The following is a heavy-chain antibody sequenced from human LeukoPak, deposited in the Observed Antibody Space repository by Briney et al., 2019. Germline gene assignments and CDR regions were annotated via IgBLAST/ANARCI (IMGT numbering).Heavy chain of an antibody. Sequence: PGGSLRLSCAASGFTVITNDMTWVRHAPGKGLDWVSVLYRDGNTKYADSVQGRFTISRDNSKNTLYLEMNSLRPDDTAVYYCARGVEPLAANTLAYWGQGTLVTVSS. CDR3: ARGVEPLAANTLAY. D-gene: IGHD1-14*01. J-gene: IGHJ4*02. CDR2: LYRDGNT. CDR1: GFTVITND. V-gene: IGHV3-53*01.